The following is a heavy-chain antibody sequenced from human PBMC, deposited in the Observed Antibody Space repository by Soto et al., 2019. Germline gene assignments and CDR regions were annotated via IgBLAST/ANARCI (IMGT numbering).Heavy chain of an antibody. J-gene: IGHJ4*02. CDR2: IYYSGST. CDR1: GGSFSGYY. V-gene: IGHV4-31*11. D-gene: IGHD3-16*01. CDR3: AGRIRSYFDY. Sequence: SETLSLTCAVYGGSFSGYYWSWIRQHPGKGLEWIGYIYYSGSTYYNPSLKSRVTISVDTSKNQFSLKLSSVTAADTAVYYCAGRIRSYFDYWGQGTLVTVSS.